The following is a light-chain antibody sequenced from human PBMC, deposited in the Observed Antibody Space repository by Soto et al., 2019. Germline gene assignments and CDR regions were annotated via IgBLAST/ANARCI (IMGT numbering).Light chain of an antibody. Sequence: QSVLTQPPSVSGAPGQRVTISCTGSDSSIGAGYDVHWYQQLPGTPPKVLIYGNSNRPSGVPDRFSASKSGTSASLAITGLQAEDEADYYCQSYDNSLSGSYGFGSGTKVTVL. J-gene: IGLJ1*01. CDR1: DSSIGAGYD. V-gene: IGLV1-40*01. CDR2: GNS. CDR3: QSYDNSLSGSYG.